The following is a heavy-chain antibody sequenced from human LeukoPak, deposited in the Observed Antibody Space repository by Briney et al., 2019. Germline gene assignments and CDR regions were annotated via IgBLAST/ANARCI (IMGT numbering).Heavy chain of an antibody. J-gene: IGHJ4*02. Sequence: SETLSLTCTVSGGPISSYYWSWIRQPPGKGLEWIGYIYYSGSTYYNPSLKSRVTISVDTSKNQFSLKLSSVTAADTAVYYCASYTGYSSGWYGQDWGQGTLVTVSS. CDR1: GGPISSYY. CDR2: IYYSGST. V-gene: IGHV4-59*06. CDR3: ASYTGYSSGWYGQD. D-gene: IGHD6-19*01.